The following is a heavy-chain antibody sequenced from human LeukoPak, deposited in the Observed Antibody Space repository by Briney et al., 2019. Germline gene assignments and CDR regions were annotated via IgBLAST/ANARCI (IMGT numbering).Heavy chain of an antibody. J-gene: IGHJ6*04. V-gene: IGHV3-48*04. CDR3: AELGITMIGGV. CDR1: GFTFNNYG. CDR2: ISRSGSTI. D-gene: IGHD3-10*02. Sequence: GGSLRLSCAASGFTFNNYGMHWVRQAPGKGLEWVSSISRSGSTIYYADSVKGRFTISRDNAKNSLYLQMNSLRAEDTAVYYCAELGITMIGGVWGKGTTVTISS.